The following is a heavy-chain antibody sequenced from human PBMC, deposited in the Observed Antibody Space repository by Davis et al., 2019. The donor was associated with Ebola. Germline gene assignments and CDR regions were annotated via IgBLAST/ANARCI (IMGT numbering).Heavy chain of an antibody. Sequence: PSETLSLTCAVYGGSFSGYYWSWIRQPPGKGLEWIGEINHSGSTNYNPSLKSRVTISVDTSKNQFSLKLSSVTAADTAVYYCARVSSGWDDHFDYWGQGTLVTVSS. J-gene: IGHJ4*02. CDR2: INHSGST. D-gene: IGHD6-19*01. V-gene: IGHV4-34*01. CDR1: GGSFSGYY. CDR3: ARVSSGWDDHFDY.